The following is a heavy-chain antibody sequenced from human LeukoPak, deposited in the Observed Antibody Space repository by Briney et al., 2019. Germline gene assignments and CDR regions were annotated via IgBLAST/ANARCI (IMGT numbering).Heavy chain of an antibody. D-gene: IGHD5-24*01. CDR2: ITAYNGNT. CDR1: GYTFSSYG. CDR3: ARSGTVMATICPFDY. Sequence: GASVKVSCKASGYTFSSYGISWVRQAPGQGLEWMGWITAYNGNTNYAQKLQGRVTMTTDTSTSTAYMELRSLRSDDTAVYYCARSGTVMATICPFDYWGQGTLVTVSS. J-gene: IGHJ4*02. V-gene: IGHV1-18*01.